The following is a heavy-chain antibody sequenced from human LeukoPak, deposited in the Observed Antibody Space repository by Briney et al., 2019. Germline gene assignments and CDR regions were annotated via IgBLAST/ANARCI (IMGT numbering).Heavy chain of an antibody. Sequence: SETLSLTCAVYSGSFSGYYWSWIRQPPGKGLEWIGEINHSGSTNYNPSLKSRVTISVDTSKNQFSLKLSSVTAADTAVYYCGYCSSTSCPYYYYGMDVWGQGTTVTVSS. CDR1: SGSFSGYY. CDR2: INHSGST. D-gene: IGHD2-2*01. CDR3: GYCSSTSCPYYYYGMDV. V-gene: IGHV4-34*01. J-gene: IGHJ6*02.